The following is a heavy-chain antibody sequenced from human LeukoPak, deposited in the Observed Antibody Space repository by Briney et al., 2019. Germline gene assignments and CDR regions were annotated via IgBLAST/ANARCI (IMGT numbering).Heavy chain of an antibody. D-gene: IGHD2-2*01. Sequence: SGPTLVNPTPPLTLTCTFSGFSLSTSGVGVGWIRQPPVKALEWLALIYWNDDKRYSPSLKSRLTITKDTSKNQVVLTMTNMDPVDTATYYCAHIPLIVVVPAAIWGAFDIWGQGTMVTVSS. CDR1: GFSLSTSGVG. CDR2: IYWNDDK. V-gene: IGHV2-5*01. J-gene: IGHJ3*02. CDR3: AHIPLIVVVPAAIWGAFDI.